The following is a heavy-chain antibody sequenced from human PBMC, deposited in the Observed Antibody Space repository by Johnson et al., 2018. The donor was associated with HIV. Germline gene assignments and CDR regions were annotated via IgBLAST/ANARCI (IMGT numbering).Heavy chain of an antibody. Sequence: QVQLVESGGGVVQPGRSLRLSCAASGFTFSSYGMHWVRQAPGKGLDWVAVIWFDGSNKYYADSVKGRFTISRDDSKNTLYLQMNSLKTEDTAVYYCTTAWGGYFQELPDAFDIWGQGTMVTVSS. D-gene: IGHD3-3*01. CDR1: GFTFSSYG. CDR3: TTAWGGYFQELPDAFDI. J-gene: IGHJ3*02. V-gene: IGHV3-33*08. CDR2: IWFDGSNK.